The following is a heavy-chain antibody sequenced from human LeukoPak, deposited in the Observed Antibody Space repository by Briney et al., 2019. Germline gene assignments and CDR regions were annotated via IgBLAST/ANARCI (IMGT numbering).Heavy chain of an antibody. CDR1: GGTFSRHT. V-gene: IGHV1-69*13. Sequence: GASVKVSCKASGGTFSRHTISWVRQSPGQGLEWMGGITPMFATSNYAQKFRGRVTITADESTSTAYMELSSLRSEDTAVYYCARDSVPAVVYGYDPTFDYWGQGTLDTVSS. CDR3: ARDSVPAVVYGYDPTFDY. CDR2: ITPMFATS. J-gene: IGHJ4*02. D-gene: IGHD5-12*01.